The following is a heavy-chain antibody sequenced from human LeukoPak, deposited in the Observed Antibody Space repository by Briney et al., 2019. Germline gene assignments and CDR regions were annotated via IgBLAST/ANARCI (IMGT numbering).Heavy chain of an antibody. J-gene: IGHJ4*02. CDR1: GGSISSSSYF. Sequence: SETLSLTCTVSGGSISSSSYFWAWLRQPPGKGLEWIGSIYYSGSTYYSPSLKSRVTISVDTSKNQFSLKLSSVTAADTAVYYCAEYCSGTSCYRRGFDYWGQGTLVTVSS. CDR2: IYYSGST. CDR3: AEYCSGTSCYRRGFDY. D-gene: IGHD2-2*01. V-gene: IGHV4-39*01.